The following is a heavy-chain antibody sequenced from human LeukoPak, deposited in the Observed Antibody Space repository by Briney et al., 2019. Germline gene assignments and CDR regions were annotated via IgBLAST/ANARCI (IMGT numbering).Heavy chain of an antibody. CDR3: AGSSSPWYYYYYMDV. CDR2: IKQDGSEK. V-gene: IGHV3-7*01. CDR1: GFTFSSYW. J-gene: IGHJ6*03. D-gene: IGHD1-26*01. Sequence: GGSLRLSCAASGFTFSSYWMSWVRQAPGKGLEWVANIKQDGSEKYYVDSVKGRFTISRDNAKNSLYLQMNSLRAEDTAVYYCAGSSSPWYYYYYMDVWGKGTTVTVSS.